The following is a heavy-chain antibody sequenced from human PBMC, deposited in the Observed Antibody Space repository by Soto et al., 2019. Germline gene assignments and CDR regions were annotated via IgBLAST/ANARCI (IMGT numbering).Heavy chain of an antibody. CDR3: ARLWGRDAFDI. CDR1: GGSISSGGYY. D-gene: IGHD7-27*01. J-gene: IGHJ3*02. CDR2: IYYSGST. Sequence: QVQLQESGPGLVKPSQTLSLTCTVSGGSISSGGYYWSWIRQHPGRGLEGIGYIYYSGSTYYNPAHKSQVTISVDTSKNQFSLKLSSVTAADTAVYYCARLWGRDAFDIWGQGTMVTVSS. V-gene: IGHV4-31*01.